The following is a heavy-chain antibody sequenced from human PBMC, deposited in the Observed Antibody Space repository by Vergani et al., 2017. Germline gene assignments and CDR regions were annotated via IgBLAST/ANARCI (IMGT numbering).Heavy chain of an antibody. V-gene: IGHV3-21*01. Sequence: VQLVESGGGLVKPGGSLRLSCAASGFTFSDFSMSWVRQAPGKGLEWVAFIGSSGPYINYADSVKGRFIISRDQSKNTLHLQMNGLRPEDTAVYYCATAGAGNCGGASCYDFFEYWGQGTLVTVSS. CDR3: ATAGAGNCGGASCYDFFEY. CDR1: GFTFSDFS. D-gene: IGHD2-15*01. J-gene: IGHJ4*02. CDR2: IGSSGPYI.